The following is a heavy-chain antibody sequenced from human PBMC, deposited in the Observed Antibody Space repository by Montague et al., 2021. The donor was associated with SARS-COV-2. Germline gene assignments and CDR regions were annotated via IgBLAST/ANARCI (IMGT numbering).Heavy chain of an antibody. Sequence: SETLSLTCTVSGGSISSCYCSWIWQRPGKGLEWIGYKYYSGSSNYNFSLKSGAPVSVDTSKNQFALKLSSVTAADTAVYYCAREVRYYYDSSGPGSFDIWGQGTMVTVSS. V-gene: IGHV4-59*01. J-gene: IGHJ3*02. CDR1: GGSISSCY. CDR3: AREVRYYYDSSGPGSFDI. CDR2: KYYSGSS. D-gene: IGHD3-22*01.